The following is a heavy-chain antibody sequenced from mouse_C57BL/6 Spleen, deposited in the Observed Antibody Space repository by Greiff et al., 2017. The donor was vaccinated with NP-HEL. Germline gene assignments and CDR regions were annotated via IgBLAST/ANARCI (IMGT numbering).Heavy chain of an antibody. V-gene: IGHV2-4*02. CDR1: GFSLTSYG. J-gene: IGHJ4*01. Sequence: QVQLKESGPSLVQPSQSLSITCTVSGFSLTSYGVHWVRQPPGKGLEWLGVIWSGGSTDYNAAFIPRLSISKDNSKSQVFFKMNILQADDTAIYYCARKYGNYYAMDYWGQGTSVTVSS. D-gene: IGHD2-10*02. CDR2: IWSGGST. CDR3: ARKYGNYYAMDY.